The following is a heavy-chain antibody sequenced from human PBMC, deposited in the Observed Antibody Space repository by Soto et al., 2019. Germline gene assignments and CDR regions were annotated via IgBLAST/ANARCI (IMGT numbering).Heavy chain of an antibody. V-gene: IGHV4-59*08. Sequence: QVQLQQSGPGLVKPSETLSLTCSVSSGPSSSHNWGWIRQPPGRGLEWIGYVYSTGGTSYNPSLKRRVTIAADTSTNHISLTLTSVTAAAPAVYYCVRQGIGNLHGLVDVWGQGTTVRVSS. D-gene: IGHD1-1*01. CDR3: VRQGIGNLHGLVDV. J-gene: IGHJ6*02. CDR1: SGPSSSHN. CDR2: VYSTGGT.